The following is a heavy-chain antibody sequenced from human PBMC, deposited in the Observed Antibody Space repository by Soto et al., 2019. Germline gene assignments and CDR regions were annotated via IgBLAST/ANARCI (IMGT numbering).Heavy chain of an antibody. CDR3: ARHYPIGNNWNYFDY. Sequence: QVQLQESGPGLVKPSETLSLTCIVSGGSINSYYWGWIRQPPGKGLEWIGYISYTGSTDYSPSLKSRVTISVDTSKNQFSLKVRSVTAADTAIYFCARHYPIGNNWNYFDYWGRGTLVTVSS. CDR1: GGSINSYY. D-gene: IGHD1-1*01. J-gene: IGHJ4*02. CDR2: ISYTGST. V-gene: IGHV4-59*08.